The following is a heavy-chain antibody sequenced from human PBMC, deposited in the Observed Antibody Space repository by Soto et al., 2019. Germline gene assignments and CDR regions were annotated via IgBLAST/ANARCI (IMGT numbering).Heavy chain of an antibody. Sequence: GASVKVSCKASGGTFSSYTISWVRQAPGQGLEWMGRIIPILGIANYAQKFLGRVTITADKSTSTAYMELSSLRSEDTAVYYCARDKVDTAMVIDAFDIWGQGTMVTVSS. D-gene: IGHD5-18*01. V-gene: IGHV1-69*04. CDR1: GGTFSSYT. CDR3: ARDKVDTAMVIDAFDI. CDR2: IIPILGIA. J-gene: IGHJ3*02.